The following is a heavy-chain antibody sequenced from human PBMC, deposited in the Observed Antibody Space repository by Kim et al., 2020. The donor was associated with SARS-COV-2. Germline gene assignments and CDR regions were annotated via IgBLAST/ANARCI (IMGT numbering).Heavy chain of an antibody. J-gene: IGHJ4*02. CDR2: ISWNSGSI. CDR3: ARAAAGMYYFDY. CDR1: GFTFDDYA. V-gene: IGHV3-9*01. D-gene: IGHD6-13*01. Sequence: LSLTCAASGFTFDDYAMHWVRQAPGKGLEWVSGISWNSGSIGYADSVKGRFTISRDNAKNSLYLQMNSLRAEDTALYYCARAAAGMYYFDYWGQGTLVTVSS.